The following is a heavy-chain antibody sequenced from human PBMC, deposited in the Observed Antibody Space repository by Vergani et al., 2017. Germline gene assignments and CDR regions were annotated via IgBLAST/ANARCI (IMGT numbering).Heavy chain of an antibody. V-gene: IGHV3-23*01. CDR2: ISGSGGST. J-gene: IGHJ4*02. Sequence: EVQLLESGGGLVQPGGSLRLSCAASGFPFSSYAMSWVRQAPGKGLEWVSAISGSGGSTYYADSVKGRFTISRDNSKNTLYLQMNSLRAEDTAVYYCAKDMELIRGAGLAYWGQGTLVTVSS. CDR1: GFPFSSYA. CDR3: AKDMELIRGAGLAY. D-gene: IGHD1-7*01.